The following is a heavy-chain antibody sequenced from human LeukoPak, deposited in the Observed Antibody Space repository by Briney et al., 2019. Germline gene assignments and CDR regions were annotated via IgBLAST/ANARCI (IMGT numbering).Heavy chain of an antibody. V-gene: IGHV4-4*07. Sequence: TSKTLSLTCTVSGGSISSYYWSWIRQPAGKGLEWTGRIYTSGSTNYNPSLKSRVTMSVDTSKNQFSLKLSSVTAADTAVYYCARDGWFGTRDNLEGFDPWGQGTLVTVSS. J-gene: IGHJ5*02. D-gene: IGHD3-10*01. CDR1: GGSISSYY. CDR3: ARDGWFGTRDNLEGFDP. CDR2: IYTSGST.